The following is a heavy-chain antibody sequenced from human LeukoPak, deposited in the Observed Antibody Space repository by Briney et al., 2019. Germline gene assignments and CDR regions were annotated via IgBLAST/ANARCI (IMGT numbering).Heavy chain of an antibody. Sequence: ASVKVSCKASGYTFTGYYMHWVRQAPGQGLEWMGWINPNSGGTNYAQKFQGRVTMTRDTSISTAYMELSRLRSDDTAVYYCARVVVRDYYYYMDVWGEGTTVTVSS. CDR2: INPNSGGT. D-gene: IGHD2-15*01. J-gene: IGHJ6*03. CDR1: GYTFTGYY. CDR3: ARVVVRDYYYYMDV. V-gene: IGHV1-2*02.